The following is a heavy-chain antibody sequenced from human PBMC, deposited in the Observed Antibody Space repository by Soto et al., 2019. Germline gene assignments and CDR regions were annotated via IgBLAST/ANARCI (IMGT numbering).Heavy chain of an antibody. J-gene: IGHJ4*02. D-gene: IGHD1-26*01. Sequence: QVQLVESGGGVVQPGTSRRLSCAASGFTFSTYAMHWVRQAPGKGLGWGAMIPEDGNDQYYADSVNGRFTISRDNSKNAVSLQMHSVRPEDTAFDSCAKDRWEFTRYFDSWGQGTLVTVTS. V-gene: IGHV3-30*18. CDR2: IPEDGNDQ. CDR3: AKDRWEFTRYFDS. CDR1: GFTFSTYA.